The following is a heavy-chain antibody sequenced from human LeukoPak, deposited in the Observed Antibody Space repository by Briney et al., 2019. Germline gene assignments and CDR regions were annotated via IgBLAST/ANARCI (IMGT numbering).Heavy chain of an antibody. J-gene: IGHJ4*02. CDR2: IHVGNGNT. V-gene: IGHV1-3*01. CDR1: GYTFTGYY. Sequence: ASVKVSCKASGYTFTGYYIHWVRQAPGQRLEWMGWIHVGNGNTKYSQRSQGTVTITRDTSASTAYMELSSLRSEDTAVYYCARDSGAVAFDYWGQGTLVTVSS. CDR3: ARDSGAVAFDY. D-gene: IGHD6-19*01.